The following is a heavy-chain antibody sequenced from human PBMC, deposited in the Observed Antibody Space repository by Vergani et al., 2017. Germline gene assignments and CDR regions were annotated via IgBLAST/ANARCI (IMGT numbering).Heavy chain of an antibody. CDR1: GGSLSSYY. V-gene: IGHV4-4*07. J-gene: IGHJ5*02. CDR3: ARDLILERTTALGNGGEKGIAAALGWFDP. Sequence: QVQLQESGPGLVKPSETLSLTCTVSGGSLSSYYWRWIRQPAGKGLEWIGRIYTSGSTNYNPSLKSRVTMSVDTSKNQFSLKLSSVTAAETAVYYCARDLILERTTALGNGGEKGIAAALGWFDPWGQGTLVTVSS. D-gene: IGHD6-13*01. CDR2: IYTSGST.